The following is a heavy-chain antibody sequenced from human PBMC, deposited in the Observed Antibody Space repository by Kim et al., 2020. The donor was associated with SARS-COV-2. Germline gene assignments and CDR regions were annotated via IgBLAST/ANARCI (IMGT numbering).Heavy chain of an antibody. D-gene: IGHD6-13*01. J-gene: IGHJ6*02. Sequence: GGSLRLSCAASGFTFSSYGMHWVRQAPGKGLEWVAVISYDGSNKYYADSVKGRFTISRDNSKNTLYLQMNSLRAEDTAVYYCAREMKGSSWYQADGMDVWGQGTTVTVSS. V-gene: IGHV3-30*03. CDR2: ISYDGSNK. CDR1: GFTFSSYG. CDR3: AREMKGSSWYQADGMDV.